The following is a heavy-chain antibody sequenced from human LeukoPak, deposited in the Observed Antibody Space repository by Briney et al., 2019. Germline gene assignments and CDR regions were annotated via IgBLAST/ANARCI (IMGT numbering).Heavy chain of an antibody. V-gene: IGHV3-21*01. CDR2: ISSSSSYI. J-gene: IGHJ3*02. Sequence: PGGSLRLSCAASGFTFSSYSMNWVRQAPGKGPEWVSSISSSSSYIYYADSVKGRFTISRDNAKNSLYLQMNSLRAEDTAVYYCARGYSDSNAFDIWGQGTMVTVSS. CDR3: ARGYSDSNAFDI. D-gene: IGHD3-22*01. CDR1: GFTFSSYS.